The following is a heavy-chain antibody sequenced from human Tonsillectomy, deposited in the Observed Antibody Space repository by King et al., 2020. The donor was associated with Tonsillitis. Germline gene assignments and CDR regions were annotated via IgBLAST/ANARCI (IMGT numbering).Heavy chain of an antibody. CDR2: IKSKTDGGTT. CDR3: TTGTAVAHYYYYYYMDV. V-gene: IGHV3-15*07. CDR1: GFIFSNAW. Sequence: ELQLVQSGGGLVKPGGSLRLSCAASGFIFSNAWMNWVRQAPGKGLEWVGRIKSKTDGGTTDCAAPVRGRFTFSRDDSKNTLYLEMNSLKTEDTAVYYCTTGTAVAHYYYYYYMDVWGKGTTVTVSS. J-gene: IGHJ6*03. D-gene: IGHD6-19*01.